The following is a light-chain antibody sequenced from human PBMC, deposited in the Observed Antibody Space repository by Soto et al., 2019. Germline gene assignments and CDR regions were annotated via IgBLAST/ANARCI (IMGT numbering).Light chain of an antibody. CDR3: QQYHTYSYT. V-gene: IGKV1-5*03. J-gene: IGKJ5*01. Sequence: DIQMTQSPSTLSASVGDRVTITCRASQSISSWLAWYQQKPGKAPKLLIYKASSLESGVPSRFSGSGSGTEFTLTMSSLQPDDFATYYCQQYHTYSYTFGQGTRLEIK. CDR1: QSISSW. CDR2: KAS.